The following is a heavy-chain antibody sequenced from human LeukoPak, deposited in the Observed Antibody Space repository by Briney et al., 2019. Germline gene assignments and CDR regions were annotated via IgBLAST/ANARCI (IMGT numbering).Heavy chain of an antibody. Sequence: SETLSLTCAVYGGSFSGYYWSWIRQPPGKGLEWIGEINHSGSTNYNPSLKSRVTISVDTSKNQFSLRLSSVTAADTAVYYCARRILRYYDILTGSIDYWGQGTLVTVSS. J-gene: IGHJ4*02. CDR1: GGSFSGYY. V-gene: IGHV4-34*01. CDR3: ARRILRYYDILTGSIDY. D-gene: IGHD3-9*01. CDR2: INHSGST.